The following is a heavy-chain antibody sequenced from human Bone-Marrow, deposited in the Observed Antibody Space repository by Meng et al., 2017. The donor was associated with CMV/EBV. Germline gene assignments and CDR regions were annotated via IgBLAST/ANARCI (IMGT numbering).Heavy chain of an antibody. V-gene: IGHV1-2*02. CDR1: GYTFTGYY. Sequence: SVKVSCKASGYTFTGYYMHWVRQAPGQGLEWMGWINPNSGGTNYAQKFQGRVTMTRDTSISTAYMELSRIRSDDTAVYYCAREVLIHLSLLGYWGQGTLVTVSS. CDR3: AREVLIHLSLLGY. J-gene: IGHJ4*02. CDR2: INPNSGGT. D-gene: IGHD2-21*01.